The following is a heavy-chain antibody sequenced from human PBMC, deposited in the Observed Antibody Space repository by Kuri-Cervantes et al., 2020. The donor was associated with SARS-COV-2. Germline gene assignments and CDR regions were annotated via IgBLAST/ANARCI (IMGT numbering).Heavy chain of an antibody. CDR1: GFTFSSYW. J-gene: IGHJ4*02. CDR2: IKQDGSEK. CDR3: ARKRNNYDFWSGPIYYSDY. V-gene: IGHV3-7*01. D-gene: IGHD3-3*01. Sequence: GESLKISCAASGFTFSSYWMSWVRQAPGKGLEWVANIKQDGSEKYYVDSVKGRFTISRDNAKNSLYLQMNSLRAEDTAVYYCARKRNNYDFWSGPIYYSDYWGQGTLVTVSS.